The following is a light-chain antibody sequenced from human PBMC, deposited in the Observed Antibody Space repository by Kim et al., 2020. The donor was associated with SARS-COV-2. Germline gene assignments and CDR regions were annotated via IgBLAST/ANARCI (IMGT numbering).Light chain of an antibody. CDR1: QSISNN. Sequence: EIVMTQSPATLSVSPGEGATLSCRATQSISNNLAWYQQKPGQAPRLLIYGASTRATGIPARFSGSGSGTEFTLTISSLQSEDFAVYYCQYSHNWPPGRTFGQGTKVDIK. CDR2: GAS. CDR3: QYSHNWPPGRT. V-gene: IGKV3-15*01. J-gene: IGKJ1*01.